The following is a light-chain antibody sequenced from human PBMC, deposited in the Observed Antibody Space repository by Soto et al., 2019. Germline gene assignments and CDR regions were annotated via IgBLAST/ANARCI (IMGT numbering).Light chain of an antibody. V-gene: IGLV2-8*01. CDR3: TSYAGGNNV. CDR2: EVN. CDR1: SSDVGGYNY. Sequence: QSALTQPPSASGSPGQSVTISCTGTSSDVGGYNYVSSYQQNPRKVPKLMIYEVNKRPSGVPDRFSGSKAGNTASRTVSGHQAEEEADYSCTSYAGGNNVFGTGTKLTVL. J-gene: IGLJ1*01.